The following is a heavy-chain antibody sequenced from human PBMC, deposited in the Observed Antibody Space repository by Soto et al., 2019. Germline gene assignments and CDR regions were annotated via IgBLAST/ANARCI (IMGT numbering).Heavy chain of an antibody. CDR1: GFTFSSYA. V-gene: IGHV3-30-3*01. D-gene: IGHD6-19*01. Sequence: HPGGSLRLSCAASGFTFSSYAMHWVRQAPGKGLEWVAVISYDGSNKYYADSVKGRFTISRDNSKNTLYLQMNSLRAEDTAVYYCARGAAVADPVDYWRQGTLVTVSS. CDR3: ARGAAVADPVDY. CDR2: ISYDGSNK. J-gene: IGHJ4*02.